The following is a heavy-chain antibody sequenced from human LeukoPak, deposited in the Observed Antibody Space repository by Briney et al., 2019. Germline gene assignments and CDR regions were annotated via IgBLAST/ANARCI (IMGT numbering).Heavy chain of an antibody. D-gene: IGHD2-2*02. Sequence: SQTLSLTCTVSGGSISSGSYYWSWIRQPAGKGLEWIGRIYTSGSTNYNPSLKSRVTISVDRSKNQFSLKLSSVTAADTAVYYCANSGVVPAAIREAFDIWGQGTMVTVSS. J-gene: IGHJ3*02. V-gene: IGHV4-61*02. CDR2: IYTSGST. CDR3: ANSGVVPAAIREAFDI. CDR1: GGSISSGSYY.